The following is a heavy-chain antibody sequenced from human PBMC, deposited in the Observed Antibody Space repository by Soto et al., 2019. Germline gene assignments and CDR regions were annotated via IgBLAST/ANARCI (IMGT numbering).Heavy chain of an antibody. Sequence: GGSLRLSCAASGFTFSSYAMSWVRQAPGKGLEWVSDISGSGGSTYYADSVKGRFTISRDNSKNTLYLQMNSLRAEDTAVYYCAKGENDWSAFDIWGQGTMVTVSS. V-gene: IGHV3-23*01. CDR2: ISGSGGST. J-gene: IGHJ3*02. D-gene: IGHD1-1*01. CDR3: AKGENDWSAFDI. CDR1: GFTFSSYA.